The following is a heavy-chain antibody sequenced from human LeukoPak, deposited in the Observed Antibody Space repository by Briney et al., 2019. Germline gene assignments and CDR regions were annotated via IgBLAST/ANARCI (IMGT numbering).Heavy chain of an antibody. V-gene: IGHV1-46*01. Sequence: ASVKVSCKASGYTFTSYYMHWVRQAPGQGLEWMGIINPSGGSTSYARKFQGRVTMTRDTSTSTAYMELRSLRAEDTALYYCAKDTTDGDYYYYYGMDVWGQGTTVTVSS. J-gene: IGHJ6*02. CDR1: GYTFTSYY. D-gene: IGHD4-17*01. CDR2: INPSGGST. CDR3: AKDTTDGDYYYYYGMDV.